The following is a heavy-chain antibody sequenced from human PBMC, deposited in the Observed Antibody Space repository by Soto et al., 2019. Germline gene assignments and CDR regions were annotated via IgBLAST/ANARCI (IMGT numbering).Heavy chain of an antibody. J-gene: IGHJ3*02. Sequence: SETLSLTCAVYGGSFSGYYWSWIRQPPGKGLEWIGEIKHSGSTNYNPSLKSRVTISVDTSKNQFSLKLSSVTAADTAVYYCARGRGYCSGGSCYSAFDIWGQGTMVTVSS. CDR2: IKHSGST. D-gene: IGHD2-15*01. CDR3: ARGRGYCSGGSCYSAFDI. V-gene: IGHV4-34*01. CDR1: GGSFSGYY.